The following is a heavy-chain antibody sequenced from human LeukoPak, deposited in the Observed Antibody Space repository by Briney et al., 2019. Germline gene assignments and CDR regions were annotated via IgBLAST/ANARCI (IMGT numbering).Heavy chain of an antibody. CDR3: ARGTWGSGPGVLFDY. J-gene: IGHJ4*02. Sequence: SETLSLTCTVSGGSISSSSYYWGWIRQPPGKGLEWIGSIYYSGSTYYNPSLKSRVTISVDTSKNQFSLKLSSVTAADTAVYYCARGTWGSGPGVLFDYWGQGTLVTVSS. CDR1: GGSISSSSYY. CDR2: IYYSGST. V-gene: IGHV4-39*07. D-gene: IGHD6-19*01.